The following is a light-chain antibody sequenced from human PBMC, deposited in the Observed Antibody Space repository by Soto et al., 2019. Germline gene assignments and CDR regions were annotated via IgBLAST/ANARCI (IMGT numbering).Light chain of an antibody. CDR1: QSVSSN. V-gene: IGKV3-15*01. CDR3: QQYNSWPIT. CDR2: GAS. J-gene: IGKJ5*01. Sequence: DIVMTQSPATLSVSPGERATLSCRASQSVSSNLAWYQQKPGQAPRLLIYGASTRATDTPARFSGSGSWTEFTLTIIRLQSEDFAVYYCQQYNSWPITFGQVTRLEIK.